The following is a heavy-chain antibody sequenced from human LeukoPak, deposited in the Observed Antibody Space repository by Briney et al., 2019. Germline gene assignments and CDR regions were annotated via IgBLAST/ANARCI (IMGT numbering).Heavy chain of an antibody. CDR3: ARVSMVRGVITWKGVDY. CDR2: ISAYNGNT. J-gene: IGHJ4*02. CDR1: GYTFTSYG. D-gene: IGHD3-10*01. V-gene: IGHV1-18*01. Sequence: ASVKVSCKASGYTFTSYGISWVRQATGQGLEWMGWISAYNGNTNYAQKLQGRVTMTTDTSTSTAYMELRSLRSDDTAVYYCARVSMVRGVITWKGVDYWGQGTLVTVSS.